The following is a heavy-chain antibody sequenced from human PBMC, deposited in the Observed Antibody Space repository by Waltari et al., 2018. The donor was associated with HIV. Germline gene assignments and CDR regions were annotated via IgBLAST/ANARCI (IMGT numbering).Heavy chain of an antibody. CDR1: GYSFTAYP. Sequence: QVHLLQSGAEVKKPGASVRLSCDSSGYSFTAYPVHWVRQAPGQRPEWMGWINPGKGFTGYSEKCQVRLTITRDTLATTTYMELRGLTSEDTAVYYCARGKTAAGTALGSWGQGTQVIVSP. J-gene: IGHJ5*02. CDR3: ARGKTAAGTALGS. CDR2: INPGKGFT. D-gene: IGHD6-13*01. V-gene: IGHV1-3*01.